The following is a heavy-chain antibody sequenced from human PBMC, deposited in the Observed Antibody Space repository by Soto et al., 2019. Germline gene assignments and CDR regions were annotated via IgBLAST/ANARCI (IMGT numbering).Heavy chain of an antibody. Sequence: ASVKVSCKASGYTFTGYYMHWVRQAPGQGLEWMGWINPNSGGTNYAQKFQGWVTMTRDTSISTAYMELRRLRSDDTAVYYCARVPSATTLSYYYGMDVWGQGTTVTVSS. CDR2: INPNSGGT. J-gene: IGHJ6*02. CDR3: ARVPSATTLSYYYGMDV. CDR1: GYTFTGYY. D-gene: IGHD4-17*01. V-gene: IGHV1-2*04.